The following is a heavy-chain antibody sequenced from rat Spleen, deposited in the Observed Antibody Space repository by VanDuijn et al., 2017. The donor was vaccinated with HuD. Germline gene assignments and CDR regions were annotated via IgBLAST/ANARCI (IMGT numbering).Heavy chain of an antibody. V-gene: IGHV5-7*01. J-gene: IGHJ2*01. CDR1: GFTFSNYG. CDR3: AREANIPFHYFDY. Sequence: EVQLAESGGGLVQPGRSLKLSCAASGFTFSNYGMHWIRQAPKKGLEWLTTISYDGTTTYYRDSVKGRFTIFRDNAKSTLYLQMDSLRSEDTATYYCAREANIPFHYFDYWGQGVMVTVSS. D-gene: IGHD1-5*01. CDR2: ISYDGTTT.